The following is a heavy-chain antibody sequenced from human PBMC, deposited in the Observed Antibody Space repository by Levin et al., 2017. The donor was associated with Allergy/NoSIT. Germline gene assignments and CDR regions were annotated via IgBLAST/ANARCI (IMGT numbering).Heavy chain of an antibody. CDR2: THISGST. CDR3: AREELGYCSGGTCPYYYDY. Sequence: SETLSLTCTVSGGSISSYYWSWIRQPAGKGLEWIGRTHISGSTNYNSSLKSRVTMSVDTPKNQFSLKLSSVTAADTAVYYCAREELGYCSGGTCPYYYDYWGQGTLVTVSS. V-gene: IGHV4-4*07. J-gene: IGHJ4*02. CDR1: GGSISSYY. D-gene: IGHD2-15*01.